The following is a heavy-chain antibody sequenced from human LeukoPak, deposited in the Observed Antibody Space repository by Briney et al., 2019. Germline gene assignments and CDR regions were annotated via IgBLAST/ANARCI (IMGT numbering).Heavy chain of an antibody. D-gene: IGHD4-17*01. Sequence: GGSLRLSCAASGFTFSTYNMHWVRQATGKGLEWVSGIGTAGDTYYPGSLKGRFTISRENAKNSLYLQMNSLRAGDTAMYYFARAGEYGDYYLVYWGQGTLVTVSS. CDR1: GFTFSTYN. V-gene: IGHV3-13*04. CDR2: IGTAGDT. J-gene: IGHJ4*02. CDR3: ARAGEYGDYYLVY.